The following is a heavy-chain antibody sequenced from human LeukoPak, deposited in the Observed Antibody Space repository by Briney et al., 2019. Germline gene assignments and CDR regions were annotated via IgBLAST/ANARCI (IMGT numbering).Heavy chain of an antibody. Sequence: SETLSLTCTVSGGSISSYYWSWIRQPPGKGLEWIGEINHSGSTNYNPSLKSRVTISVDTSKNQFSLKLSSVTAADTAVYYCARGVWVDYWGQGTLVTVSS. CDR1: GGSISSYY. D-gene: IGHD1-26*01. V-gene: IGHV4-34*01. CDR3: ARGVWVDY. CDR2: INHSGST. J-gene: IGHJ4*02.